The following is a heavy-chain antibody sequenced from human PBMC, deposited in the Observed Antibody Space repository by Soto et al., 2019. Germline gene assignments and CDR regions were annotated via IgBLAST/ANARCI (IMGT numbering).Heavy chain of an antibody. D-gene: IGHD2-8*01. J-gene: IGHJ4*02. V-gene: IGHV3-30-3*01. CDR1: GFTFSSYA. CDR2: ISYDGSNK. Sequence: GGSLRLSCAASGFTFSSYAMHWVRQAPGKGLEWVAVISYDGSNKYYADSVKGRFTISRDNSKNTLYLQMNSLRAEDTAVYYCARAGDCTNGVCYGPAGFDYWGQGTLVTVSS. CDR3: ARAGDCTNGVCYGPAGFDY.